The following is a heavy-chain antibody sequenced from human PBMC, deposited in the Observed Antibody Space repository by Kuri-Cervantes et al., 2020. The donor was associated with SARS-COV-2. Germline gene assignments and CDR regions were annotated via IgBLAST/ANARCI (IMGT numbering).Heavy chain of an antibody. CDR3: ARGAFGVIVPTHYYYYMDV. D-gene: IGHD3-3*01. CDR2: INPSGGST. V-gene: IGHV1-46*01. Sequence: ASVKVSCKASGYTFTSYYMHWVRQAPGQGLEWMGIINPSGGSTSYAQKFQGRVTMTRDTSISTAYMELSSLRSNDTATYYCARGAFGVIVPTHYYYYMDVWGKGTTVTVSS. J-gene: IGHJ6*03. CDR1: GYTFTSYY.